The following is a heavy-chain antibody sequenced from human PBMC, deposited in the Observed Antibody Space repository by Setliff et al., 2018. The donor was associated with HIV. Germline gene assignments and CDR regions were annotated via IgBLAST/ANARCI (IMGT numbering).Heavy chain of an antibody. CDR2: LYISGST. D-gene: IGHD3-9*01. V-gene: IGHV4-61*02. CDR3: ARSLRYFDWSLHY. Sequence: SETLSLTCTVSGGSISSGNYYWSWIRQPAGKGLEWIGRLYISGSTNYNPSLESRVTISVDASKKQFSLNLSSVTAADTAVYYCARSLRYFDWSLHYWGQGMLVTVSS. CDR1: GGSISSGNYY. J-gene: IGHJ4*02.